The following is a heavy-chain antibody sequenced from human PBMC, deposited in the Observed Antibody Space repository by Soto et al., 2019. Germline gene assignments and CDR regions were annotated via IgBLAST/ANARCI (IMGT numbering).Heavy chain of an antibody. CDR2: IYYSGST. D-gene: IGHD4-4*01. CDR3: AGAELLTTCDY. CDR1: GGSISSYY. J-gene: IGHJ4*02. Sequence: SETLSLTCTVSGGSISSYYWSWIRQPPGKGLEWIGYIYYSGSTNYNPSLKSRVTISVDTSKNQFSLKLSSVTAADTAVYYCAGAELLTTCDYWGQGTLVTVSS. V-gene: IGHV4-59*08.